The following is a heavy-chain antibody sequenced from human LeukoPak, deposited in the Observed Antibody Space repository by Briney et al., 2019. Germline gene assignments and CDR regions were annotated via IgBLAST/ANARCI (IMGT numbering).Heavy chain of an antibody. V-gene: IGHV1-2*02. D-gene: IGHD3-10*01. CDR3: ARAGRVLWFGELYAFDI. CDR2: INPNSGGT. J-gene: IGHJ3*02. Sequence: ASVKVSCKASGYTFTGYYMHWVRQAPGQGLEWMGWINPNSGGTNYAQKFQGRATMTRDTSISTAYMELSRLRSDDTAVYYCARAGRVLWFGELYAFDIWGQGTMVTVSS. CDR1: GYTFTGYY.